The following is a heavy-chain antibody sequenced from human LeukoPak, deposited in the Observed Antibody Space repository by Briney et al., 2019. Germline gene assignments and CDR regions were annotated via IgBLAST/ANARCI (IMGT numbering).Heavy chain of an antibody. CDR3: ARAKGRLAVVAATGGWFDP. D-gene: IGHD2-15*01. V-gene: IGHV4-34*01. J-gene: IGHJ5*02. CDR2: INHSGST. Sequence: PSETLSLTCAVYGGSFSGYYWSWIRQPPGKGLEWIGEINHSGSTNYNPSLKSRVTISVDTSKNQFSLKLSSVTAADTAVYYCARAKGRLAVVAATGGWFDPWGQGTLVTVSS. CDR1: GGSFSGYY.